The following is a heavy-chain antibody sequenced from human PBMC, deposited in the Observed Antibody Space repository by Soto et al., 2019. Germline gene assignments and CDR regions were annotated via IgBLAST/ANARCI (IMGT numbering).Heavy chain of an antibody. CDR3: ATGVYYYDSSGYPNFDY. V-gene: IGHV3-48*02. Sequence: GGSLRLSCAASGFTFSSYSMNWVRQAPGKGLEWVSYISSSSSTIYYADSVKGRFTISRDNAKNSLYLQMNSLRDEDTAVYYCATGVYYYDSSGYPNFDYWGQGTLVTVSS. D-gene: IGHD3-22*01. J-gene: IGHJ4*02. CDR2: ISSSSSTI. CDR1: GFTFSSYS.